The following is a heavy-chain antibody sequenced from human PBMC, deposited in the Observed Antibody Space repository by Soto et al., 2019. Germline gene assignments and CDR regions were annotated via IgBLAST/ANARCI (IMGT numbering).Heavy chain of an antibody. D-gene: IGHD3-3*01. CDR1: GLTFSSYG. Sequence: QVQLVESGGGVVQPGRSLRLSCAASGLTFSSYGIHWVRQAPGKGLEWVAVISYDENNKYYADSVKGRFTISRDNSKNTVYLQMNSLRAEDTAVYYCAKVRFGVINYFDYWAREPWSPSPQ. J-gene: IGHJ4*02. V-gene: IGHV3-30*18. CDR2: ISYDENNK. CDR3: AKVRFGVINYFDY.